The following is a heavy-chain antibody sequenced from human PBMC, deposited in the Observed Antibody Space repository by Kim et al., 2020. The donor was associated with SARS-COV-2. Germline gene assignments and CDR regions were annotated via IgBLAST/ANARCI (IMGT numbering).Heavy chain of an antibody. CDR2: ISYDGSNK. J-gene: IGHJ3*02. Sequence: GGSLRLSCAASGFTFSSYGMHWVRQAPGKGLEWVAVISYDGSNKYYADSVKGRFTISRDNSKNTLYLQMNSLRAEDTAVYYCAKARGVGGYLDAFDIWGQGTMVTVSS. CDR3: AKARGVGGYLDAFDI. D-gene: IGHD3-22*01. CDR1: GFTFSSYG. V-gene: IGHV3-30*18.